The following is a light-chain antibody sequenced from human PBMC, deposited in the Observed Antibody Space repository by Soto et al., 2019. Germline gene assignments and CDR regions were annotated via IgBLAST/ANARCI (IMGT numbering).Light chain of an antibody. V-gene: IGKV3-11*01. J-gene: IGKJ3*01. CDR2: DAS. Sequence: EIVLTQSPATLSLSPGERATLSCRASQSVSSYLAWYQQKPGQAPRLLIYDASNRATGIPARFSGSGSGTDFPLTISSLEPENFASYYCQQRSNWPPFTFGPGTKVDIK. CDR3: QQRSNWPPFT. CDR1: QSVSSY.